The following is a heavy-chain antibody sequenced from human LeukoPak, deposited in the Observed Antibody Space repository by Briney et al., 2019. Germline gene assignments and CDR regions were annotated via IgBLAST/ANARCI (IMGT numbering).Heavy chain of an antibody. CDR3: ARDPRPVEYYYDSSGYSPSGYYYYGMDV. J-gene: IGHJ6*02. D-gene: IGHD3-22*01. CDR2: IIPILGIA. Sequence: SVTVSCKASGGTFSSYTISWVRQAPGQGLEWMGRIIPILGIANYAQKFQGRVTITADKSTSTAYMELSSLRSEDTAVYYCARDPRPVEYYYDSSGYSPSGYYYYGMDVWGQGTTVTVSS. V-gene: IGHV1-69*04. CDR1: GGTFSSYT.